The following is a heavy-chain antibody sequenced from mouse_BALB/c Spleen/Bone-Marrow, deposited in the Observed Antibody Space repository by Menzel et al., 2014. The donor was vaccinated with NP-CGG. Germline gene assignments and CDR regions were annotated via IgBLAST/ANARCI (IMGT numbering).Heavy chain of an antibody. CDR3: ARYDVYYYFDY. Sequence: EVKLMESGGGLVQPGGSLRLSCATSGFTLTDYYMSWVRQPPGKALEWLGFIRNKANGYTTEYSASVKGRFTISRDNSQSILYLQMNTLRAEDSATYYCARYDVYYYFDYWGQGTTLTVSS. CDR1: GFTLTDYY. D-gene: IGHD2-3*01. J-gene: IGHJ2*01. V-gene: IGHV7-3*02. CDR2: IRNKANGYTT.